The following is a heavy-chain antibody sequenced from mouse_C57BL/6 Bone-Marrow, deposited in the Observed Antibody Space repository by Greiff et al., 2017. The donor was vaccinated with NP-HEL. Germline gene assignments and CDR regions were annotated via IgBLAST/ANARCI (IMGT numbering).Heavy chain of an antibody. CDR2: IYPRDGST. J-gene: IGHJ4*01. D-gene: IGHD2-10*01. Sequence: VQLQQSGPELVKPGASVKLSCKASGYTFTSYDINWVQQRPGQGLEWIGWIYPRDGSTNYTEKFKGRATFTVDTSSSTAYLQLHRLTSEDSAVYDGPYSAGAKGGWGKGTSVTVAS. V-gene: IGHV1-85*01. CDR1: GYTFTSYD. CDR3: PYSAGAKGG.